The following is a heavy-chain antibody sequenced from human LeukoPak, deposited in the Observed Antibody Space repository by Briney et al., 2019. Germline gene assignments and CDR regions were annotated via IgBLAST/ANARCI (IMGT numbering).Heavy chain of an antibody. V-gene: IGHV3-23*01. CDR2: ISGSGGST. J-gene: IGHJ4*02. Sequence: GGSLRLSCAASGFTVSSNYMSWVRQAPGKGLEWVSAISGSGGSTYYADSVKGRFTISRDNSKNTLYLQMNSLRAEDTAVYYCARYSSSSFYFDYWGQGTLVTVSS. CDR1: GFTVSSNY. D-gene: IGHD6-6*01. CDR3: ARYSSSSFYFDY.